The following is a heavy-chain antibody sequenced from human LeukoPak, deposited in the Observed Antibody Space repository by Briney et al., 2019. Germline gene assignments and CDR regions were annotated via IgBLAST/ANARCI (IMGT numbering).Heavy chain of an antibody. CDR2: IYHSGST. CDR1: AGSISSGGYA. V-gene: IGHV4-30-2*01. D-gene: IGHD6-13*01. J-gene: IGHJ4*02. Sequence: SETLSLTCAVAAGSISSGGYAWSWIRQPPGKGLEWIGYIYHSGSTYYNPSLKSRVTISVDRSKNQFSLKLSSVTAADTAVYYCARGGREQQLDYWGQGTLVTVSS. CDR3: ARGGREQQLDY.